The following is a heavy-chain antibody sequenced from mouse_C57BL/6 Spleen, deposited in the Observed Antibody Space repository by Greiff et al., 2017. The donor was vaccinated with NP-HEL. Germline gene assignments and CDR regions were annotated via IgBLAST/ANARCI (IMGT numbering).Heavy chain of an antibody. CDR1: GYTFTSYW. V-gene: IGHV1-64*01. CDR3: ARGWYYGSSIYAMDY. Sequence: QVQLQQPGAELVKPGASVKLSCKASGYTFTSYWMHWVKQRPGQGLEWIGMIHPNSGSTNYNEKFKSKATLTVDKSSSTAYMQLSSLTSEDSAVYYCARGWYYGSSIYAMDYWGQGTSVTVSS. D-gene: IGHD1-1*01. CDR2: IHPNSGST. J-gene: IGHJ4*01.